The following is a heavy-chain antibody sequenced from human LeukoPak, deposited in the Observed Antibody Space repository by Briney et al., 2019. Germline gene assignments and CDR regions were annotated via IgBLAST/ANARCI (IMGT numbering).Heavy chain of an antibody. J-gene: IGHJ4*02. CDR2: ISGSGGSI. V-gene: IGHV3-23*01. CDR3: AKVSGPTRYFDY. Sequence: GGSLRLSCAASGFTFSSYAMSWVRQAPGKGLEWVSAISGSGGSIYYADSVKGRFTISRDNSKNTLYLQVNSLRAEDAAVYYCAKVSGPTRYFDYWGQGTLVTVSS. CDR1: GFTFSSYA. D-gene: IGHD1-26*01.